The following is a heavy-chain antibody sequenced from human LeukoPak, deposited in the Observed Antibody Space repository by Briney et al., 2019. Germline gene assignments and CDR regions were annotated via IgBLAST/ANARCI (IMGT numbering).Heavy chain of an antibody. V-gene: IGHV4-59*08. CDR2: ISYSGST. CDR1: GGSISSYY. J-gene: IGHJ4*02. D-gene: IGHD2-2*01. Sequence: PSETLSLTCTVSGGSISSYYWSWIRQPPRKGLEWIGYISYSGSTNYNPSLKSRVTISVDTSRNQFSLKLSSVTAADTAVYYCARHKGPARSFDYWGQGTLVTVSS. CDR3: ARHKGPARSFDY.